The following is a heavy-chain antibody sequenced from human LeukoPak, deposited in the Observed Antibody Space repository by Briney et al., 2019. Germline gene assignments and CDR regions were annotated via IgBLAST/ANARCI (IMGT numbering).Heavy chain of an antibody. D-gene: IGHD2-8*02. CDR3: ARQYTGGLFDY. CDR2: INPSNGDT. J-gene: IGHJ4*02. CDR1: GYSFTNYY. Sequence: GASVKVSCKASGYSFTNYYIHWVRQAPGQGLEWMGIINPSNGDTNYAQKFQGRVTMTRDTSTSTVYMELSSLRSEDTAVYYCARQYTGGLFDYWGQGTLVTVSS. V-gene: IGHV1-46*01.